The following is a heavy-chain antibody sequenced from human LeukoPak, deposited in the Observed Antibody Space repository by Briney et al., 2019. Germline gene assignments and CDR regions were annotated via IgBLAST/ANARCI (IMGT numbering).Heavy chain of an antibody. D-gene: IGHD4/OR15-4a*01. Sequence: PGGSLRLSCAASGFVFSNSWMGWVRLAPGKGLEWVANIKEDGSETYYVDSVKGRFTISRDNAKNSLDLQMNSLRDEDTAVHYCARRKEVQTTFDYWGQGTLVTVSS. CDR3: ARRKEVQTTFDY. V-gene: IGHV3-7*01. CDR1: GFVFSNSW. J-gene: IGHJ4*02. CDR2: IKEDGSET.